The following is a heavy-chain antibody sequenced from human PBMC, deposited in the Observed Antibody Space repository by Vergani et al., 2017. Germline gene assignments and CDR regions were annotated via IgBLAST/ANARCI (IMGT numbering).Heavy chain of an antibody. CDR2: ISSSSSYI. CDR3: ARSSWVYDFWSLRPHDAFDI. D-gene: IGHD3-3*01. CDR1: GFTFRSYS. J-gene: IGHJ3*02. V-gene: IGHV3-21*01. Sequence: EVQLLESGGGLVQPGGSLRLSCAASGFTFRSYSMNWVRQAPGKGLEWVSSISSSSSYIYYADSVKGRFTISRDNAKNSLYLQMNSLRAEDTAVYYCARSSWVYDFWSLRPHDAFDIWGQGTMVTVSS.